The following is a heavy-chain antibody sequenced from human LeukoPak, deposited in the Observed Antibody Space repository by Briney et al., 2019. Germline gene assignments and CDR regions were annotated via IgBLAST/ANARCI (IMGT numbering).Heavy chain of an antibody. CDR1: GGSISSSSYY. D-gene: IGHD1-26*01. CDR3: ARGGGSYLADY. Sequence: SETLSLTCTVSGGSISSSSYYWGWIRQPPGKGLEWIGYIYYSGSTNYNPSLKSRVTISVDTSKNQFSLKLSSVTAADTAVYYCARGGGSYLADYWGQGTLVTVSS. V-gene: IGHV4-61*05. CDR2: IYYSGST. J-gene: IGHJ4*02.